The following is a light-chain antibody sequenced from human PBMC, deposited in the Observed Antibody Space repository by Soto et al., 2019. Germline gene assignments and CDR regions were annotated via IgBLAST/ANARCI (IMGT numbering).Light chain of an antibody. CDR3: RSYTSRSLYV. J-gene: IGLJ1*01. CDR1: SSDIGGHHF. V-gene: IGLV2-14*01. CDR2: EVT. Sequence: QSALAQPASVSGSPGQSITISCTGTSSDIGGHHFVSWYQQQSGKAPKLVIYEVTDRPSGVSDRFSGSKSGNTASLTISGLQPEDEADYYCRSYTSRSLYVFGTGTKVTVL.